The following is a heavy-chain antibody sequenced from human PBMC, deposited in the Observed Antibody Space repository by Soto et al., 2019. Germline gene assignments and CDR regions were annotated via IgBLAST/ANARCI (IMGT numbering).Heavy chain of an antibody. D-gene: IGHD6-6*01. CDR1: GGSFSGYY. Sequence: QVQLQQWGAGLLKPSETLSLTCAVYGGSFSGYYWSWIRQPPGKGLEWIGEINHSGSTNYNPSLKSRVPISVDTSKNQFSLKLSSVTAADTAVYYCARARYSSSLYYYYYYGMDVWGQGTTVTVSS. CDR2: INHSGST. V-gene: IGHV4-34*01. J-gene: IGHJ6*02. CDR3: ARARYSSSLYYYYYYGMDV.